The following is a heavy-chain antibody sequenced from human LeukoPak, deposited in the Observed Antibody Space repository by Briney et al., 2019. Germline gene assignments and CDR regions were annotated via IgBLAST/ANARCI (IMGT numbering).Heavy chain of an antibody. J-gene: IGHJ4*02. D-gene: IGHD6-19*01. CDR2: ISSSGSTT. Sequence: PGGSLRLSCAASGFTFSDYYMSWIRQAPGKGLEWVSYISSSGSTTYYADSVKGRFTISRDNAKNSLYLQMNSLRAEDTAVYYCAREPKQWLVPIDFWGQGTLVTVSS. CDR3: AREPKQWLVPIDF. V-gene: IGHV3-11*04. CDR1: GFTFSDYY.